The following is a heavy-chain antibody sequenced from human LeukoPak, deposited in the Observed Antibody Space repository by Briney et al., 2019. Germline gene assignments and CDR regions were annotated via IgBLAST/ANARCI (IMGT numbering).Heavy chain of an antibody. V-gene: IGHV4-59*08. CDR2: ISYSGST. CDR3: ARSGVTALSWVDP. J-gene: IGHJ5*02. Sequence: SSETLSLTCTVSVPSVSSYYWNWIRQPPGKGLEWIGYISYSGSTNYNPSLKSRITISVDTSKNQFSLKLSSVTAADTAVYYCARSGVTALSWVDPWGQGTLVTVSS. D-gene: IGHD2-21*02. CDR1: VPSVSSYY.